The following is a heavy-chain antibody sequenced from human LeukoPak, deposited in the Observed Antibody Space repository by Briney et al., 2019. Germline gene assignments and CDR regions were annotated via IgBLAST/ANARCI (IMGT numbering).Heavy chain of an antibody. D-gene: IGHD3-3*01. CDR3: ARGRGQTIFGVVSGLFDY. Sequence: PGGSLRLSCVASGFTFSVYNMNWVRQAPGKGLEWISYISSSSSTKYYADSVKGRFTISRDNAKNSLYLQMNSLRAEDTAVYYCARGRGQTIFGVVSGLFDYWGQGTLVTVSS. CDR2: ISSSSSTK. J-gene: IGHJ4*02. V-gene: IGHV3-48*04. CDR1: GFTFSVYN.